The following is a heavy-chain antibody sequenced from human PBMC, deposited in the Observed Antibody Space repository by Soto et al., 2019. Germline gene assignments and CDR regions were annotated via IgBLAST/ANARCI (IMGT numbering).Heavy chain of an antibody. V-gene: IGHV2-5*02. CDR1: GFSLYTGGVG. CDR2: LYWDDTR. J-gene: IGHJ6*03. Sequence: QITLKESSPTLVKPTQTITLTCSFSGFSLYTGGVGVGWILHPPGNALEWLALLYWDDTRRYNPSLQNTLTFSKDNTENQVVLTVTDMGPGDTGTYFCAHYTTDTYFEVWRKGATVTVSS. D-gene: IGHD2-2*02. CDR3: AHYTTDTYFEV.